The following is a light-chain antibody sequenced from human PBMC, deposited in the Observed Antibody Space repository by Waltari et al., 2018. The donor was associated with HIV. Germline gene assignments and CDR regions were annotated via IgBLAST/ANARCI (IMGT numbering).Light chain of an antibody. CDR1: QSISTH. J-gene: IGKJ3*01. CDR3: QQSYSNPLT. CDR2: RAS. Sequence: DIQMTQSPSSLSASGGDGITISCRASQSISTHLNWYQQKLGKGPKVLIYRASCLQSGAPSSFSGSGSGTHFTLTISNLQPEDFATYYCQQSYSNPLTFGPGTKVDVK. V-gene: IGKV1-39*01.